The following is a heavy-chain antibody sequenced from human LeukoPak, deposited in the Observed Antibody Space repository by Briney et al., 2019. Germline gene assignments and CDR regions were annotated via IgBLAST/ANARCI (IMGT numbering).Heavy chain of an antibody. CDR2: INPNSGGT. D-gene: IGHD3-10*01. J-gene: IGHJ4*02. CDR1: GYTFTGYY. V-gene: IGHV1-2*02. CDR3: ARAYPHYYGSGSYDYYFDY. Sequence: ASVKVSCKASGYTFTGYYMHWVRQAPGQGLEWMGWINPNSGGTNYAQKFQGRVTMTRDTSSSTAYMELSRLRSDDTAVYYCARAYPHYYGSGSYDYYFDYWGQGTLVTVSS.